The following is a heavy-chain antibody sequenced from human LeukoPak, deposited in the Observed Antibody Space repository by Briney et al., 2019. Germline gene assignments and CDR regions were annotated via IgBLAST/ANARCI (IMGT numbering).Heavy chain of an antibody. J-gene: IGHJ3*02. V-gene: IGHV1-8*03. Sequence: ASVKVSCKASGYTFTSYDINWVRQATGQGLEWMGWMNPNSGNTGYAQNFQDRVTITRDTSISTAYMDLSSLKTDDTAIYYCARRGLYDAFDIWGQGTLVTVSS. CDR1: GYTFTSYD. CDR3: ARRGLYDAFDI. CDR2: MNPNSGNT. D-gene: IGHD1-26*01.